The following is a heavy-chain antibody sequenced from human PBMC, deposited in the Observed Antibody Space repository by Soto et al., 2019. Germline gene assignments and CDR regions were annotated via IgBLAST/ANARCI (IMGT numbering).Heavy chain of an antibody. Sequence: PGGSLRLSCAASGFTFSSYAMSWVRQAPGKGLEWVSAISGSGGSTYYADSVKGRFTISRDNSKNTLYLQMNSLRAEDTAVYYCAQSIMVRGVKDYWGQGTLVTVSS. CDR1: GFTFSSYA. CDR2: ISGSGGST. V-gene: IGHV3-23*01. D-gene: IGHD3-10*01. J-gene: IGHJ4*02. CDR3: AQSIMVRGVKDY.